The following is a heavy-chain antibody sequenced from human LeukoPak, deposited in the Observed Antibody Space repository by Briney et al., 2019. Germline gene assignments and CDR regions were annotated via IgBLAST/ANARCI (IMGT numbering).Heavy chain of an antibody. D-gene: IGHD5-12*01. CDR2: IIPILGTA. Sequence: ASVKVSCKASGGTFSTYAISWVRQAPGQGLEWMGGIIPILGTAKYPQRFQGRVTITADEITSTAYMELSSLRSEDTAVYYCARAGGYETFDYWGQGTLVTVSS. J-gene: IGHJ4*02. CDR3: ARAGGYETFDY. CDR1: GGTFSTYA. V-gene: IGHV1-69*13.